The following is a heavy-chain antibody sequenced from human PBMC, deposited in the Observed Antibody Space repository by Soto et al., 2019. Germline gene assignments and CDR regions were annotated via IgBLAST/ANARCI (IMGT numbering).Heavy chain of an antibody. V-gene: IGHV1-18*01. D-gene: IGHD1-7*01. CDR2: ISPSNDNS. CDR1: GYAFINYA. J-gene: IGHJ4*02. CDR3: SREGGNTGTSDY. Sequence: QVQMVQSGAEVKKPGTSVKVSCKASGYAFINYAVTWVRQAPGEGLAWMGWISPSNDNSYSAQNFQDRVTMSTETSSNTAYMELRRRTSDDTAVYYCSREGGNTGTSDYWCQGTLVTVSS.